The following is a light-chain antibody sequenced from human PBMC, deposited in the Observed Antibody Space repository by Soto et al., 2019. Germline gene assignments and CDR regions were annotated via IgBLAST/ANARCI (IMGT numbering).Light chain of an antibody. CDR1: QSVSSNY. Sequence: EIVLTRSPATLSLSPGERATLSCGAGQSVSSNYLAWYQQKPGLAPRLLIYDASSRATGVPDRVSGSGSGTDFTLTISRLEPEDFAVYYCQQYGDSPLTFGQGTKVEIK. CDR3: QQYGDSPLT. CDR2: DAS. V-gene: IGKV3D-20*01. J-gene: IGKJ2*01.